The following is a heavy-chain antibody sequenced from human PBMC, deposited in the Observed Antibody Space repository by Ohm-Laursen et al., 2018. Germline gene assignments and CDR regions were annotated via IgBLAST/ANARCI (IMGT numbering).Heavy chain of an antibody. V-gene: IGHV3-53*01. D-gene: IGHD3-16*01. Sequence: GSLRLSCTASGFIVSSTYMDWVRQAPGKGLEYVAVIYTGGSTDYADSVKGRFTISRDNSKNTLYLQMNSLRVEDTAVYYCVGGGDGTSYQWWGQGTLVTVSS. J-gene: IGHJ4*02. CDR1: GFIVSSTY. CDR2: IYTGGST. CDR3: VGGGDGTSYQW.